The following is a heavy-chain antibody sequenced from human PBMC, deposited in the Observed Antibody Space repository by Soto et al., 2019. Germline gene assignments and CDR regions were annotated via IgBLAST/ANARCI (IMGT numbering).Heavy chain of an antibody. CDR1: GFSLSTSGVG. Sequence: QITLKESGPTLVKPTQTLTLTCTFSGFSLSTSGVGVGWIRLPPVKALEWLALIYWDHDKRYSPSLKSRLTITKDTSKNQVVLTMTNMDRVDTATYYCAHKARTARWFDPWGQGTLVTVSS. CDR2: IYWDHDK. V-gene: IGHV2-5*02. CDR3: AHKARTARWFDP. J-gene: IGHJ5*02.